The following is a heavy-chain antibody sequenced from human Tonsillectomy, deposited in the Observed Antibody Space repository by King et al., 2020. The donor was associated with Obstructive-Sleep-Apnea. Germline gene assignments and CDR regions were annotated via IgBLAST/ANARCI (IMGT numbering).Heavy chain of an antibody. V-gene: IGHV2-5*02. Sequence: ITLKESGPSLVKPTQTLTLTCTFSGFSLSTSEVGVGWIRQPPGKALEWLALIYWDDDKRYSPSLKSRLAITKDTSKNQEVLTMTNMDPVDTATYYCAHRPTRAYYFDYWGQGTLVTVSS. CDR3: AHRPTRAYYFDY. J-gene: IGHJ4*02. CDR2: IYWDDDK. CDR1: GFSLSTSEVG. D-gene: IGHD1-1*01.